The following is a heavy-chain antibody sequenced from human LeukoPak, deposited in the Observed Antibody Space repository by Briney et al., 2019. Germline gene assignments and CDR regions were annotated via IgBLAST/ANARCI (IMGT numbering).Heavy chain of an antibody. CDR1: GFTFSRFW. Sequence: PGGSLRLSCAASGFTFSRFWMHWVRQAPGKGLVWVAFIRYDGSNKYYADSVKGRFTISRDNSKNTLYLQMNSLRAEDTAVYYCAKDGSSPVTTLELYFDYWGQGTLVTVSS. J-gene: IGHJ4*02. D-gene: IGHD4-11*01. CDR2: IRYDGSNK. CDR3: AKDGSSPVTTLELYFDY. V-gene: IGHV3-30*02.